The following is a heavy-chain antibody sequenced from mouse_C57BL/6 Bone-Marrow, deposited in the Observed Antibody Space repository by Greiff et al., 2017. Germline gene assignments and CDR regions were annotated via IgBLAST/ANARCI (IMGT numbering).Heavy chain of an antibody. CDR3: ARENYYGSSSYYFDY. Sequence: QVQLKESGAELARPGASVKLSCKASGYTFTSYGISWVKQRPGQGLEWIGEIYPRSGNTYYNEKFKGKATLTADKSSSTAYMELRSLTSEDSAVYFCARENYYGSSSYYFDYWGQGTTLTVSS. CDR2: IYPRSGNT. D-gene: IGHD1-1*01. V-gene: IGHV1-81*01. CDR1: GYTFTSYG. J-gene: IGHJ2*01.